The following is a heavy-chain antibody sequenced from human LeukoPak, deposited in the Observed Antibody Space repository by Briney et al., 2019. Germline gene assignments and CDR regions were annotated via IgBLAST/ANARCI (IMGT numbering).Heavy chain of an antibody. V-gene: IGHV3-23*01. CDR1: GFTFGSYA. CDR3: AKYTAFVLMVYAFDY. CDR2: ISGSGGDT. Sequence: GGSLRLSCAASGFTFGSYAMSWVRQAPGKGLEWVSAISGSGGDTYYADSVKGRFTISRDSSKNTLYLQMNSLRVEDTALYYCAKYTAFVLMVYAFDYWGRGTLVTVSS. J-gene: IGHJ4*02. D-gene: IGHD2-8*01.